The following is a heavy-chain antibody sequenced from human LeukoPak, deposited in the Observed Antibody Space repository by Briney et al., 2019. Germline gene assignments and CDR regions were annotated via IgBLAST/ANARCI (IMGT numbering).Heavy chain of an antibody. CDR2: IRNKANSYTT. CDR1: GVTFSDYY. CDR3: ARVKDWYFDL. Sequence: GGSLRLSCAASGVTFSDYYMGWVRQAPGKGLEWVGRIRNKANSYTTEYAASVKGRFTISRDDSKNSLYLQMNSLRTEDTAVYYCARVKDWYFDLWGRGTLVTVFS. J-gene: IGHJ2*01. V-gene: IGHV3-72*01.